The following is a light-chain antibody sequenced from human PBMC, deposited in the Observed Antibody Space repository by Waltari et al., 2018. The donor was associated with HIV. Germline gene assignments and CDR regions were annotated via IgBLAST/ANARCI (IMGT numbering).Light chain of an antibody. V-gene: IGLV3-21*02. CDR1: NIAATKS. CDR3: QVWDGRGDPVI. J-gene: IGLJ2*01. CDR2: DDR. Sequence: SYVLTQPPSVSVAPGQTARITCGGNNIAATKSVHWYRLNPGQAPVVVIYDDRDRPSGIPDRCSGSGSGDTATLTISRAEAGDEADYYCQVWDGRGDPVIFGGGTKLAVV.